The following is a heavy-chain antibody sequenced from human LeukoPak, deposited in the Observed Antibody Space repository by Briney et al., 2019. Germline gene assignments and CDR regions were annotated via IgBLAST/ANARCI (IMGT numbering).Heavy chain of an antibody. CDR1: GGSFSGYY. V-gene: IGHV4-34*01. CDR3: ASSPPAVASHYFDY. Sequence: SETLSLTCAVYGGSFSGYYWSWIRQPPGKGLEWIGEINHSGSTNYNPSLKSRVTILVDTSKNQFSLKLSSVTAADTAVYYCASSPPAVASHYFDYWGQGTLVTVSS. CDR2: INHSGST. J-gene: IGHJ4*02.